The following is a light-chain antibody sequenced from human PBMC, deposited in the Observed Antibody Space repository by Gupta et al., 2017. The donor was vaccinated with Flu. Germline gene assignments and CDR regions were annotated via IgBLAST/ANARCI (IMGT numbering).Light chain of an antibody. CDR3: QQVNYYPRT. Sequence: PSFLSASVGDRVTITCRASLGISNYLAWYQQKPGKAPKLLIYDASTLHSGVPSRFSGSGAWTDFTLSFSSLQPEDFATYYCQQVNYYPRTFCQGTKVEIK. V-gene: IGKV1-9*01. CDR2: DAS. J-gene: IGKJ1*01. CDR1: LGISNY.